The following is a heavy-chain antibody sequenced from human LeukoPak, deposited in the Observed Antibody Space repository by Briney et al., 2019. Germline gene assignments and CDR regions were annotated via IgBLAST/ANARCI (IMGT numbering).Heavy chain of an antibody. D-gene: IGHD4-17*01. CDR3: AKDHYGDPDFFDY. V-gene: IGHV3-74*01. J-gene: IGHJ4*02. CDR1: GFTFSTSW. Sequence: GGSLRLSCAASGFTFSTSWMPWVRQAPGKGLVWVSRINSDGTTTNYADSVKGRFTISRDNAKNTLYLHMNRLRAEDTAVYYCAKDHYGDPDFFDYWGQGTLVTVSS. CDR2: INSDGTTT.